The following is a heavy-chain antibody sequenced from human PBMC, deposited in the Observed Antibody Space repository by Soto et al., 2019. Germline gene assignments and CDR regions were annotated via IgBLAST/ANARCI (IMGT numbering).Heavy chain of an antibody. D-gene: IGHD6-6*01. J-gene: IGHJ4*02. Sequence: ASVKVSCKASGYSFTTYGVTWLRQAPGQGLEWMGWISAYDGSTNYAQKLLGRVSMTTESSTNTAYMELRSLRSDDTAVYYCARDPATAYSSSSFDYWGQGTLVTVSS. CDR1: GYSFTTYG. CDR3: ARDPATAYSSSSFDY. CDR2: ISAYDGST. V-gene: IGHV1-18*04.